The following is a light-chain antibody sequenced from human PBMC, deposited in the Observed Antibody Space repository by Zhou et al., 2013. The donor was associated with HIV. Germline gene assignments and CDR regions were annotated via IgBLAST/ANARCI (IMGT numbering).Light chain of an antibody. CDR2: DAS. CDR1: HDISNY. J-gene: IGKJ4*01. CDR3: QQYDNLPLT. V-gene: IGKV1-33*01. Sequence: DIQMTQSPSSLSASVGDRVTITCQASHDISNYLNWYQQKPGKAPKLLIYDASNSETGVPSRFSGSGSGTDFTFTISSLQPEDIATYYCQQYDNLPLTFGGGTKVEIK.